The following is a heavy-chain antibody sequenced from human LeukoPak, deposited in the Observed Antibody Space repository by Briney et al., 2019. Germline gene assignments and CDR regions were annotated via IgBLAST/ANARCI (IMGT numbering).Heavy chain of an antibody. CDR3: ARAPRRDNLVRIPRSGWYFDL. J-gene: IGHJ2*01. CDR2: INHSGST. D-gene: IGHD2-2*02. V-gene: IGHV4-34*01. Sequence: SENLSLTCAVYGGSFSGYYWSWIRQPPGKGLEWIGEINHSGSTNYNPSLKSRVTISVDTSKNQFSLKLSSVTAADTAVYYCARAPRRDNLVRIPRSGWYFDLWGRGTLVTVSS. CDR1: GGSFSGYY.